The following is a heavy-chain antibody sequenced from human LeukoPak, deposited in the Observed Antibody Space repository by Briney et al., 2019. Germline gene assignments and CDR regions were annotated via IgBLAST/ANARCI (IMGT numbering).Heavy chain of an antibody. J-gene: IGHJ6*02. CDR3: ASDAEQQLGFNYYYYFGMDV. D-gene: IGHD6-13*01. V-gene: IGHV1-69*04. CDR2: IIPILGIA. CDR1: GGTFSSYA. Sequence: ASVSVSCKASGGTFSSYAISWVRQAPGQGLEWMGRIIPILGIANYAQKFQGRVTIPADKSTSTAYMELSSLRSEDTAVYYCASDAEQQLGFNYYYYFGMDVWGQGTTVTVS.